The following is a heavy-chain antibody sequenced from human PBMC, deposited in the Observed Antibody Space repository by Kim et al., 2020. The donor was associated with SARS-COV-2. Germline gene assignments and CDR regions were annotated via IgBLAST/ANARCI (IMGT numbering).Heavy chain of an antibody. Sequence: YAVSVKSRITINPDTSKNQFSLQLNSVTPEDTAVYYCARVGRGYYYGMDIWGQGTTVTVSS. J-gene: IGHJ6*02. V-gene: IGHV6-1*01. D-gene: IGHD3-10*01. CDR3: ARVGRGYYYGMDI.